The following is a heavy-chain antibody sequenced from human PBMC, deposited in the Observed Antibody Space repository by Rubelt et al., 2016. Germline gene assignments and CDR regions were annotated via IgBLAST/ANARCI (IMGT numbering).Heavy chain of an antibody. J-gene: IGHJ2*01. CDR1: GFTFSSYS. V-gene: IGHV3-21*05. Sequence: EVQVVESGGGLVKPGGSLRLSCAASGFTFSSYSMNWVRQAPGKGLEWVPYISSSSSAIYYADSVKGRFTISRDNAKNTLYLQMNSLRAEDTAVYYCARETGRDWYFDLWGRGTLVTVSS. CDR3: ARETGRDWYFDL. CDR2: ISSSSSAI.